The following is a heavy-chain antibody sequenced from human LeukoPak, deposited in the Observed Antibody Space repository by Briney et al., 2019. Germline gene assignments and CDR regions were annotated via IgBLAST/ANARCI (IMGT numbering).Heavy chain of an antibody. CDR1: GGSFSGYY. CDR3: ARSYYYGSGSPNY. CDR2: INHSGST. Sequence: SETLSLTCAVYGGSFSGYYWSWIRQPPGKGLEWIGEINHSGSTNYNPSLKSRVTISVDTSKNQFSLKLSSATAADTAVYYCARSYYYGSGSPNYWGQGTLVTVSS. D-gene: IGHD3-10*01. V-gene: IGHV4-34*01. J-gene: IGHJ4*02.